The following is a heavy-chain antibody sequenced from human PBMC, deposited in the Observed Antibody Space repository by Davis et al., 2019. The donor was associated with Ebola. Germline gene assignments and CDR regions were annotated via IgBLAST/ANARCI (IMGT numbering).Heavy chain of an antibody. CDR3: AGGMSISSLWF. Sequence: SETLSLTCTVSNGSISNYYWTWIRQPPGKGLEWVGSIYHTGDTYYNPSFKGRVAISLDTSNNHFSLKLRSVTAADTAVYFCAGGMSISSLWFWGQGTLVTVSS. CDR1: NGSISNYY. CDR2: IYHTGDT. D-gene: IGHD2-15*01. J-gene: IGHJ4*02. V-gene: IGHV4-59*04.